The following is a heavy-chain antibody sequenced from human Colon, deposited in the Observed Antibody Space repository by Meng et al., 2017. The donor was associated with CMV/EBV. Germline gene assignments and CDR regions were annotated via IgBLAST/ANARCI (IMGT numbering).Heavy chain of an antibody. CDR3: AKCRYYYDSSGYWTPCQAVDY. D-gene: IGHD3-22*01. Sequence: SCKASGYTFTSYGISWVRQAPGKGLEWVSAISGSGGSTYYTDSVKGRFTISRDNSKNTMYLQMNSLRAEDTAVYYCAKCRYYYDSSGYWTPCQAVDYRGQGTLVTVSS. V-gene: IGHV3-23*01. CDR2: ISGSGGST. J-gene: IGHJ4*02. CDR1: GYTFTSYG.